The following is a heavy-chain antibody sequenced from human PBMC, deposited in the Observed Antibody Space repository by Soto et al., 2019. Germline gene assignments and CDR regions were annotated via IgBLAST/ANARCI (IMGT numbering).Heavy chain of an antibody. CDR3: AKDFPYYDFWSGPHYYYGMDV. CDR1: GFTFSSYA. J-gene: IGHJ6*02. V-gene: IGHV3-23*01. Sequence: GGSLRLSCAASGFTFSSYAMSWVRQAPGKGLEWVSAISGSGGSTYYADSVKGRFTISRDNSKNTLYLQMNSLRAEDTAVYYCAKDFPYYDFWSGPHYYYGMDVWGQGTTVTVSS. D-gene: IGHD3-3*01. CDR2: ISGSGGST.